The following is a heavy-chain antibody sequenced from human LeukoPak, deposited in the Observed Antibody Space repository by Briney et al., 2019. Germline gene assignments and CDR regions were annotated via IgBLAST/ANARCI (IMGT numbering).Heavy chain of an antibody. CDR3: AKDYYGDYTQPGDS. D-gene: IGHD4-17*01. J-gene: IGHJ4*02. V-gene: IGHV3-30*02. Sequence: GGSLRLSCAASGFTFSDYGMHWVRQAPGKGLEWVAFIRHDQSNNYYADSVKGRFTISRDNSKNTLYLQMNSLRAEDTAVYYCAKDYYGDYTQPGDSWGQGTLVTVSS. CDR2: IRHDQSNN. CDR1: GFTFSDYG.